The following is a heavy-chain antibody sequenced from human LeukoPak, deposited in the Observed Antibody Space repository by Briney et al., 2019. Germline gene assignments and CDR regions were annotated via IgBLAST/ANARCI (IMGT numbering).Heavy chain of an antibody. CDR3: ASTAMVITYFDY. V-gene: IGHV4-38-2*01. D-gene: IGHD5-18*01. J-gene: IGHJ4*02. Sequence: PSETLSLTCAVSGYSISSGYYWGWIRQPPGKGLEWIGSIYHSGSTYYNPSLKSRVTISVDTSKNQFSLKLSSVTAADTAVYYCASTAMVITYFDYWSQGTLVTVSS. CDR1: GYSISSGYY. CDR2: IYHSGST.